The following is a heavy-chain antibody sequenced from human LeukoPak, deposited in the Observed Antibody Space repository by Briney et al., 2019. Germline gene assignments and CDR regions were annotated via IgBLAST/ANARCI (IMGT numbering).Heavy chain of an antibody. CDR3: ARGLQLWFISWFDP. D-gene: IGHD5-18*01. CDR1: GGSFSGYY. J-gene: IGHJ5*02. V-gene: IGHV4-34*01. CDR2: INHSGST. Sequence: SETLSLTCAVYGGSFSGYYWSWIRQPPGKGLEWIGEINHSGSTNYNPSLKSRVTISVGTSKNQFSLKLSSVTAADTAVYYCARGLQLWFISWFDPWGQGTLVTVSS.